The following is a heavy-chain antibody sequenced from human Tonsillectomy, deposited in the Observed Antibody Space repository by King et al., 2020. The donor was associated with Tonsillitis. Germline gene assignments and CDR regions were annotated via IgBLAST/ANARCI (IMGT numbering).Heavy chain of an antibody. CDR3: ARRGRIGGYSYHWNFDY. CDR1: GGSISSSSYY. V-gene: IGHV4-39*07. D-gene: IGHD5-18*01. Sequence: QLQESGPGLVKPSETLSLTCTVSGGSISSSSYYWGWIRQPPGKGLEWIGSIYYSGSTYYNPSLKSRVTISVDTSKNQFSLKLSSVTAADTAVYYCARRGRIGGYSYHWNFDYWGQGTLLTVSS. CDR2: IYYSGST. J-gene: IGHJ4*02.